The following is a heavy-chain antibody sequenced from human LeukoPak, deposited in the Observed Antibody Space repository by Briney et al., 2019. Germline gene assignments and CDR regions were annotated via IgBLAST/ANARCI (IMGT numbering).Heavy chain of an antibody. D-gene: IGHD2-2*01. Sequence: PSETLSLTCAVYGGSFSGYYWSWIRQPPGRGLEWIGEINHSGSTNYNPSLKSRVTISVDTSKNQFSLKLSSVTAADTAVYYCARAGYCSSTSCYFRRGDPFSRKYYYYGMDVWGQGTTVTVSS. CDR2: INHSGST. CDR3: ARAGYCSSTSCYFRRGDPFSRKYYYYGMDV. CDR1: GGSFSGYY. J-gene: IGHJ6*02. V-gene: IGHV4-34*01.